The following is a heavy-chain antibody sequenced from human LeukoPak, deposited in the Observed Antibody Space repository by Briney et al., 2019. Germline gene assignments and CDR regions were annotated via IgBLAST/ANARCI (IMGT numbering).Heavy chain of an antibody. D-gene: IGHD2-15*01. J-gene: IGHJ4*02. V-gene: IGHV3-7*01. Sequence: GGSLRLSCAASGFTFSSYWMSWVRQAPGKGLEWVANIKQDGSEKYYVDSVKGRFTISRDNAKNSLYLQMNSLRAEDTAVYYCARGYCSGGSCDYFDYWGQGTLVTVSS. CDR1: GFTFSSYW. CDR2: IKQDGSEK. CDR3: ARGYCSGGSCDYFDY.